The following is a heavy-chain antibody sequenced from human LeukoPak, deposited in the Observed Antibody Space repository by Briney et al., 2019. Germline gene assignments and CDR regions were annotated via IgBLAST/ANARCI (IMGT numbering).Heavy chain of an antibody. V-gene: IGHV1-24*01. Sequence: VASVKVSSKVSGYTLTELSMHWVRQAPGKGLEWMGGFDPEDGETIYAQKFQGRVTMTEDTSTDTAYMELSSLRSEDTAVYYCAQAVSSGNWFDPWGQGTLVTVSS. CDR1: GYTLTELS. D-gene: IGHD6-25*01. CDR3: AQAVSSGNWFDP. J-gene: IGHJ5*02. CDR2: FDPEDGET.